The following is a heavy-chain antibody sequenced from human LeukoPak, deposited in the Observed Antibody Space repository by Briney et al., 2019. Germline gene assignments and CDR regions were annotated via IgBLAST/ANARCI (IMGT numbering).Heavy chain of an antibody. J-gene: IGHJ4*02. CDR3: ARDSSAERGQQLAN. D-gene: IGHD6-13*01. Sequence: GGSLRLTCAASGFSFSRYWMSWVRQAPGKGLEYIANIKEDGSEKYYVDSVKGRFIISRDNARNSLFLQMNSLRVEDTAVHYCARDSSAERGQQLANWGQGTLVIVSS. CDR2: IKEDGSEK. V-gene: IGHV3-7*01. CDR1: GFSFSRYW.